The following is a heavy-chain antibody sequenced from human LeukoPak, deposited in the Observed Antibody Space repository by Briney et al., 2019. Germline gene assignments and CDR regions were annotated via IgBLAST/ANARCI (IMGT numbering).Heavy chain of an antibody. CDR2: IYYSGST. CDR1: GCTISSYY. Sequence: SETLSLTCTVYGCTISSYYWSWIRQPPGQGLEWFGYIYYSGSTNYNPSLKSRVTISVDTSKNQFSLKLSSVTAADTAVYYCARGGDTMICRLDWFDPWGQGTLVTVSS. J-gene: IGHJ5*02. CDR3: ARGGDTMICRLDWFDP. V-gene: IGHV4-59*01. D-gene: IGHD3-22*01.